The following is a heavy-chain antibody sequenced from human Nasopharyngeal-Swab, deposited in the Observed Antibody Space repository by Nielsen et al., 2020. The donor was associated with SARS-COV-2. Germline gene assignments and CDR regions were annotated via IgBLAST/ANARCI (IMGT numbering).Heavy chain of an antibody. CDR2: IGSAGDT. CDR1: GFTFSTYD. V-gene: IGHV3-13*01. D-gene: IGHD3-3*01. CDR3: ARGQLGQNFDLWGGRLPDAFDI. J-gene: IGHJ3*02. Sequence: GESLKISCAASGFTFSTYDMHWVRQVTGKPPEWVSAIGSAGDTYYPGSVKGRFTISRDNAKKSLYLQMNSLRAEDTAVYYCARGQLGQNFDLWGGRLPDAFDIWGQGTMVTVSS.